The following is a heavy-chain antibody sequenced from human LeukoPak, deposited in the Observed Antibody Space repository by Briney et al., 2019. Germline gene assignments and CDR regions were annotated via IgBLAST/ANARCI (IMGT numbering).Heavy chain of an antibody. CDR1: GFTFSTYA. CDR3: ARVAMVRGVPLGYFDL. CDR2: IYSGGST. Sequence: PGGSLRLSCAASGFTFSTYAMSWVRQAPGKGLEWVSVIYSGGSTYYADSVKGRFTISRDNSKNTLYLQMNSLRAEDTAVYYCARVAMVRGVPLGYFDLWGRGTLVTVSS. V-gene: IGHV3-53*01. J-gene: IGHJ2*01. D-gene: IGHD3-10*01.